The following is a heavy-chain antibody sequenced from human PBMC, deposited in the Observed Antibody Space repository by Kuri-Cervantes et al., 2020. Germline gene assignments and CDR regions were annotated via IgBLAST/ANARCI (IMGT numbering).Heavy chain of an antibody. CDR2: MNPNSGNT. D-gene: IGHD4-17*01. J-gene: IGHJ5*02. CDR1: GYTFTSYD. V-gene: IGHV1-8*02. Sequence: ASVKVSCKASGYTFTSYDINWVRQATGQGLEWMGWMNPNSGNTGYAQKFQGRVTMTRNTSISTAYMELSSLRSEDTAVYYCAREGDYGDYNWFDPWGQGTLVTVSS. CDR3: AREGDYGDYNWFDP.